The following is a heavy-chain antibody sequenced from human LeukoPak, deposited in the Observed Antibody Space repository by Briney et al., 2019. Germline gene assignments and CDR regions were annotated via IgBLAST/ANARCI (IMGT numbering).Heavy chain of an antibody. V-gene: IGHV3-33*01. J-gene: IGHJ4*02. CDR1: GFTFSSYG. D-gene: IGHD3-22*01. CDR2: IWYDGSNK. Sequence: GRSLRLSCAASGFTFSSYGMHWVRQAPGKGLEWVAVIWYDGSNKYYADSVKGRFTISRDNSKNTLYLQMNSLRAEDTAVYYCASPPYDSSGYYWYWGQGTLVTVSS. CDR3: ASPPYDSSGYYWY.